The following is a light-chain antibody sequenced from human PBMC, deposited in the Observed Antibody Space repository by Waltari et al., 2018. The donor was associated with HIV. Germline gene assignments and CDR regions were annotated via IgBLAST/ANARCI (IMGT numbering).Light chain of an antibody. CDR1: TSNVRNNY. CDR3: AVWDDRLSGRL. Sequence: QSVLAQPRSVSGTTGQTVHISCSGSTSNVRNNYVYWYQQVTGVAPKLLIYRNNQRPSGVPDRFSGSKSGTSASLAISGLRTEDEAEYYCAVWDDRLSGRLFGGGTKVTVL. CDR2: RNN. J-gene: IGLJ2*01. V-gene: IGLV1-47*01.